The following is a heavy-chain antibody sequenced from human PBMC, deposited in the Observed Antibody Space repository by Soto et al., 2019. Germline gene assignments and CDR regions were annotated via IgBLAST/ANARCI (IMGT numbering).Heavy chain of an antibody. J-gene: IGHJ4*02. CDR3: ARVRHYYDSSGYQPDYFDN. D-gene: IGHD3-22*01. Sequence: ASVKVSCKASGYTFTSYGISWVRQAPGQGLEWMGWISAYDDNTNYAQKLQGRITMATDTSTSTAYMDLRSLRSDDTAVYYCARVRHYYDSSGYQPDYFDNWGQGTLVTVSS. CDR1: GYTFTSYG. CDR2: ISAYDDNT. V-gene: IGHV1-18*01.